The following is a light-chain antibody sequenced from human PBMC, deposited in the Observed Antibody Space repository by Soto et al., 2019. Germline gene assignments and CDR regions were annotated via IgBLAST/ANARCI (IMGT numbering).Light chain of an antibody. CDR1: QSLLHYDGNTF. Sequence: DIVMTQSPLSLPVTPGEPASISCRSSQSLLHYDGNTFLDWYLQKPGQSPQLLIQMASHRASGVPDRFSGSGSGTDFTLTISRVEAEDFGVYYCMQGLQVPYTFGQGTRLEIK. CDR2: MAS. J-gene: IGKJ2*01. V-gene: IGKV2-28*01. CDR3: MQGLQVPYT.